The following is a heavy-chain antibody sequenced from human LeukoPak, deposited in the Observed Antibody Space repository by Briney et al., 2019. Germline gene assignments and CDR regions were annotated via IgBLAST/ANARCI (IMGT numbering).Heavy chain of an antibody. CDR2: ISGSGDTT. J-gene: IGHJ4*02. Sequence: GSLRLSCAASGLTFSRYAMTWVRQAPGKGLEWVSVISGSGDTTYYADSVKGRFTISRDNSKDTLYLQMNSLRADDTAVYYCAKKSHDFDYWGQGTLVTVST. CDR3: AKKSHDFDY. V-gene: IGHV3-23*01. CDR1: GLTFSRYA.